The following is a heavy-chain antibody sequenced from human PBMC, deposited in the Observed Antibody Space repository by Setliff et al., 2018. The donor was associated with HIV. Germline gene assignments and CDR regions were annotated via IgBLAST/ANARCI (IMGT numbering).Heavy chain of an antibody. CDR2: IYDSGHT. D-gene: IGHD3-22*01. CDR3: ARTPEDYDQYFFDR. Sequence: SETLSLTCAVSGYSISSGYYWGWIRQPPGKGLEWIGNIYDSGHTFYNPSLKSRVTISVDTSKNQFSLKLSSVTAADTAVYYCARTPEDYDQYFFDRWGQGTLVTVSS. J-gene: IGHJ4*02. V-gene: IGHV4-38-2*01. CDR1: GYSISSGYY.